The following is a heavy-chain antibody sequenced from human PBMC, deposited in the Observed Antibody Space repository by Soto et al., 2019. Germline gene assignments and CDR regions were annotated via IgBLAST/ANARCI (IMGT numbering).Heavy chain of an antibody. CDR3: ARDRAYSSLDY. CDR2: ISSTTNYI. J-gene: IGHJ4*02. Sequence: GGSLRLSCAASGFTFTRYSMNWVRQAPGKGLEWVSSISSTTNYIYYADSMKGRFTVSRDNAKNSLYLQMNSLRAEDTAVYFCARDRAYSSLDYWGQGTLVTVSS. V-gene: IGHV3-21*04. CDR1: GFTFTRYS. D-gene: IGHD4-4*01.